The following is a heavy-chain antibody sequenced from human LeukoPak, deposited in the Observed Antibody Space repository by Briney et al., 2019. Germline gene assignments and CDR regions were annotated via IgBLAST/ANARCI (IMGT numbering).Heavy chain of an antibody. CDR1: GFTFRSYA. V-gene: IGHV3-23*01. Sequence: GGSLRLSCAASGFTFRSYAMSRVRQAPGKGLEWVSGISDSGSTTYYADSAKGRFTISRDNSKNTLYLQINSLRAEDTAVFYCAKSSDGSTSFDYWGQGTLVTVSS. CDR2: ISDSGSTT. D-gene: IGHD2-2*01. J-gene: IGHJ4*02. CDR3: AKSSDGSTSFDY.